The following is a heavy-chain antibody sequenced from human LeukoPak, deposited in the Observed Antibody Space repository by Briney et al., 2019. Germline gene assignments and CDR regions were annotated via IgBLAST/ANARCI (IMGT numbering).Heavy chain of an antibody. CDR2: IKQDGSEK. V-gene: IGHV3-7*05. D-gene: IGHD6-19*01. CDR3: ARAPTPVAKWAFDI. Sequence: GGSLRLSCAASGFTFSSYWMNWVRQAPGKGLEWVANIKQDGSEKYYVDSVKGRFTISRDNAKNSLYLQMYSLRAEDTAVYYCARAPTPVAKWAFDIWGQGTMVTVSS. J-gene: IGHJ3*02. CDR1: GFTFSSYW.